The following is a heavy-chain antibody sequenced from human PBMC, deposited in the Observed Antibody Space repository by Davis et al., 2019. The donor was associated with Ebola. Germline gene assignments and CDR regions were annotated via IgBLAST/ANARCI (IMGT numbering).Heavy chain of an antibody. CDR1: GGSFSGYY. J-gene: IGHJ5*02. V-gene: IGHV4-34*01. Sequence: MPSETLSLTCAVYGGSFSGYYWSWIRQPPGKGLEWIGEINHSGSTNYNPSLKSRVTISVDTSKNQFSLKLSSVTAADTAVYYCARSITIIRGVIPWFDPWGQGTLVTVSS. CDR2: INHSGST. CDR3: ARSITIIRGVIPWFDP. D-gene: IGHD3-10*01.